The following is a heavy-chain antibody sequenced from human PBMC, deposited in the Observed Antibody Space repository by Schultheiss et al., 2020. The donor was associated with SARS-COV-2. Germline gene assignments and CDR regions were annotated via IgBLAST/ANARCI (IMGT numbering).Heavy chain of an antibody. D-gene: IGHD4-23*01. CDR2: INPNSGGT. Sequence: ASVKVSCKASGYTFTGYYMHWVRQAPGQGLEWMGWINPNSGGTNYAQKFQGWVTMTRDTSISTAYMELSRLRSEDTAVYYCASSQPDRGNHHFSAFDIWGQGTMVTVSS. CDR1: GYTFTGYY. CDR3: ASSQPDRGNHHFSAFDI. J-gene: IGHJ3*02. V-gene: IGHV1-2*04.